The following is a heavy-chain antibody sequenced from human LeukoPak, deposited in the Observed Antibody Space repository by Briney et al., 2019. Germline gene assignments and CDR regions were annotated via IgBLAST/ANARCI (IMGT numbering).Heavy chain of an antibody. V-gene: IGHV1-2*02. CDR3: AREGTIVVVPAATDYYYYGMDV. D-gene: IGHD2-2*01. J-gene: IGHJ6*02. CDR2: INPKNSDT. CDR1: GYTFTGYY. Sequence: ASVKVSCKASGYTFTGYYIHWVRQAPGQGLEWMGWINPKNSDTNYAQKFQGRVTMTRDTSITTAYMELSRLRSDDTAVYYCAREGTIVVVPAATDYYYYGMDVWGQGTTVTVSS.